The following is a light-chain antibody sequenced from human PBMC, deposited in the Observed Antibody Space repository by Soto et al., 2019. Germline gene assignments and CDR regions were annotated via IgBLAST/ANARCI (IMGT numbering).Light chain of an antibody. V-gene: IGKV1-5*03. J-gene: IGKJ4*01. CDR1: QSIASS. Sequence: DLLLNQSPSFLSASVGDRVTITCRASQSIASSLAWYQQKPGKAPKLLIYQASTLETGVPSRFSGSGSGTEFTLTIAGLQPDDFATYYCQHYNSYSLTFGGGTKVDI. CDR2: QAS. CDR3: QHYNSYSLT.